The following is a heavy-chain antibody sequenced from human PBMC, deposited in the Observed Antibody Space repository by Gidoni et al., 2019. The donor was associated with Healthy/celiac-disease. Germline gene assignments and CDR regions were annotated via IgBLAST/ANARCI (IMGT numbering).Heavy chain of an antibody. CDR1: GFTFSISP. J-gene: IGHJ6*02. V-gene: IGHV3-23*01. D-gene: IGHD3-16*01. CDR3: ANPGDGPYLGYYYYGMDV. Sequence: EVQLLDSGGGLVPPGGSLRLSCTASGFTFSISPLSWVRQAPGKVLEWVSAISGSGGRTYYADSVKGRFTISRDNCKNTLYLQMNSLRAEDTAVYYCANPGDGPYLGYYYYGMDVWGQGTTVTVSS. CDR2: ISGSGGRT.